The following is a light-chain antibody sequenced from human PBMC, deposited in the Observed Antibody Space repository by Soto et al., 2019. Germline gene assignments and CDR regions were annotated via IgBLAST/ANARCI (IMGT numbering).Light chain of an antibody. J-gene: IGKJ1*01. CDR2: GAS. CDR1: QSVSSY. V-gene: IGKV3-15*01. Sequence: EVVLTQSPATLSLSPGERATLSCRASQSVSSYLAWYQQKPGQAPRLLIYGASTRATGIPARFSGSGSGTEFTLTINSLQSEDFAVYYCRQYNNWPRTFGQGTKVDIK. CDR3: RQYNNWPRT.